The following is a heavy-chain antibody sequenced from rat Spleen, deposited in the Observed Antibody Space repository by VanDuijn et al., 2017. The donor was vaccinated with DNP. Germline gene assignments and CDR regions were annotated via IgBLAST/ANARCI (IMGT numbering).Heavy chain of an antibody. CDR2: INYSGST. J-gene: IGHJ3*01. CDR1: GYSITSNY. CDR3: ASGGAGIWFAY. D-gene: IGHD4-2*01. V-gene: IGHV3-1*01. Sequence: EVQLQESGPGLVKPSQSLSLTCSVTGYSITSNYWAWIRKFPGNKMEWIGYINYSGSTGYNPSLKSRISITRDTSKNQFFLQLNSLTTEDTATYYCASGGAGIWFAYWGQGTLVTVSS.